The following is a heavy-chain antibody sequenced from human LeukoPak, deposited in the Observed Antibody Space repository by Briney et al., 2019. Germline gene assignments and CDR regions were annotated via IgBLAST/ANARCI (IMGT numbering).Heavy chain of an antibody. CDR2: IYYSGST. CDR1: GGSISSYY. Sequence: SETLSLTCTVSGGSISSYYWSWIRQPPRKGLEWIGYIYYSGSTNYNPSLKSRVTIPVDTSKNQFSLKLSSVTAADTAVYYCARHRRTVTTQIFDYWGQGTLVTVSS. V-gene: IGHV4-59*08. D-gene: IGHD4-17*01. CDR3: ARHRRTVTTQIFDY. J-gene: IGHJ4*02.